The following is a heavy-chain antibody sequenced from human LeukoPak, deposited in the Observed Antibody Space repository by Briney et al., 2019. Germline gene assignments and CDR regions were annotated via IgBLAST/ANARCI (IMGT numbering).Heavy chain of an antibody. V-gene: IGHV4-39*01. CDR1: GGSINSNTYY. Sequence: SKTLSLTCTVSGGSINSNTYYWGWVRQSPGKGLEWIGSIHYSGSPYYYNYRGSTFYNPSLKSRITISVDTSKNQFSLKLTSVIAADTAIYYCARNDSGGFDAFDIWGQGTMVIVSS. J-gene: IGHJ3*02. CDR2: IHYSGSPYYYNYRGST. D-gene: IGHD3-22*01. CDR3: ARNDSGGFDAFDI.